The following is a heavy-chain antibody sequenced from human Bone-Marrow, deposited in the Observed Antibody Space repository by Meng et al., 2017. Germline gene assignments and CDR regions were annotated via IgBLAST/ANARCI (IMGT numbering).Heavy chain of an antibody. CDR2: FDPEDGET. J-gene: IGHJ4*02. V-gene: IGHV1-24*01. Sequence: QVQLGQSGAEVKKPGASVKVSCKVSGYNLTEVSMHWVRQAPGKGLEWMGGFDPEDGETIYAQKFQGRVTMTEDTSTDTAYMELSSLRSEDTAVYYCATDWRAVAGTMPGIFDYWGQGTLVTVSS. D-gene: IGHD6-19*01. CDR1: GYNLTEVS. CDR3: ATDWRAVAGTMPGIFDY.